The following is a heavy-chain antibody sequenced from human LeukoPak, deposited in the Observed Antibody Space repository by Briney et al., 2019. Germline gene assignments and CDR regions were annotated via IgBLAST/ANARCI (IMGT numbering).Heavy chain of an antibody. CDR1: GYTFTGYY. CDR2: INLNSGGT. V-gene: IGHV1-2*02. CDR3: AGDGSVSNWEEFDY. Sequence: ASVKVSCKASGYTFTGYYMHWVRQAPGQGLEWMGWINLNSGGTNFAQKFQGRVTMTRDTSISTAYMDLSSLRSDDTAVYYCAGDGSVSNWEEFDYWGQGTLVTVSS. J-gene: IGHJ4*02. D-gene: IGHD2-15*01.